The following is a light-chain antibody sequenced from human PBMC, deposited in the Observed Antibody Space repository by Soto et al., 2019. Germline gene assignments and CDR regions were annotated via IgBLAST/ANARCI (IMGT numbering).Light chain of an antibody. CDR3: MQTLQTPYT. CDR2: LGS. CDR1: QSLLQSNGDNY. Sequence: EIVMTQSPLSLPVTPGEPASISCRSSQSLLQSNGDNYLNWYLQKPGQSPQLLIHLGSNRASGVPDRFSGSGSGTDSTLKISRVEAEDVGIYYCMQTLQTPYTFGQGTKLEIK. V-gene: IGKV2-28*01. J-gene: IGKJ2*01.